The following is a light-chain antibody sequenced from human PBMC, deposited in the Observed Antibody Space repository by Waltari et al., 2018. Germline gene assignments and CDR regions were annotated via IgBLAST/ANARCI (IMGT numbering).Light chain of an antibody. J-gene: IGKJ1*01. V-gene: IGKV3-15*01. CDR1: QSIRSN. CDR3: QQYDNWLGT. CDR2: GAS. Sequence: EIVMTQSPATLSVFPGERATLSCRASQSIRSNLAWYQHKPGQAPRLVIYGASTRATGIPARFSCSGSGTEYTLTISSLQSEDFAVYFCQQYDNWLGTFGQGTKVEIK.